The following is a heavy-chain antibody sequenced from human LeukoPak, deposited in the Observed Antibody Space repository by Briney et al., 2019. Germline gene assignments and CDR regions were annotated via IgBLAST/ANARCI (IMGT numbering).Heavy chain of an antibody. Sequence: GGSLRLSCAASGFTFSDYYMSWIRQAPGKGLEWVSAISGSGGSTYYADSVKGRFTISRDNSKNTLYLQMNSLKVEDTAVYYCTRDSGRFRLDYWGQGVLVTVSS. CDR2: ISGSGGST. CDR1: GFTFSDYY. CDR3: TRDSGRFRLDY. J-gene: IGHJ4*02. D-gene: IGHD6-19*01. V-gene: IGHV3-23*01.